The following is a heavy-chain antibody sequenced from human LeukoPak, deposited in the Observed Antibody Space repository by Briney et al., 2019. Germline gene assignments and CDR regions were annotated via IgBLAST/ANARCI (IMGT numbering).Heavy chain of an antibody. CDR1: GFTFSIYA. V-gene: IGHV3-23*01. CDR3: AKVERAVTPPHFDY. CDR2: IRGGGGAT. D-gene: IGHD4-11*01. Sequence: PGGSLRLSCAASGFTFSIYAMHWVRQAPGKGLEWVSTIRGGGGATNYADSVKGRFTISRDNSKSTLYLQMNSLRAEDTAIYYCAKVERAVTPPHFDYWGQGTLVTVSS. J-gene: IGHJ4*02.